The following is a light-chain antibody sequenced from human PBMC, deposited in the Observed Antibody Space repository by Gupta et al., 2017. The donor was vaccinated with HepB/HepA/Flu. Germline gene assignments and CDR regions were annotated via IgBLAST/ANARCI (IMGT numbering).Light chain of an antibody. V-gene: IGLV1-44*01. J-gene: IGLJ2*01. CDR2: SNN. CDR1: SSNIGSNT. Sequence: QSVLTQPPSASGPPGQRVTISCSGSSSNIGSNTVNWYQQLPGPAPKLLIYSNNQRPSGVPARFSGSKSATSASFTITGLQAEDAADYYYAASDASRNGLVFGGGTKLTVL. CDR3: AASDASRNGLV.